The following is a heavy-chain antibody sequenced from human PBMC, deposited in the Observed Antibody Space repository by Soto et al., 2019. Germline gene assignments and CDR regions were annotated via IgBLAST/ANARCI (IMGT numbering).Heavy chain of an antibody. J-gene: IGHJ4*02. V-gene: IGHV4-4*08. CDR2: ISDSDYT. CDR1: GSSISTGY. D-gene: IGHD4-17*01. CDR3: ARAPPWTTVTSYVFDS. Sequence: PSETLSLTCTVSGSSISTGYWSWIRQPPGKGLEWIGFISDSDYTSYNPSLKTRVTISAVPSNSQFSLKLTSVTAADTAVYFCARAPPWTTVTSYVFDSWGQGTLVTVSS.